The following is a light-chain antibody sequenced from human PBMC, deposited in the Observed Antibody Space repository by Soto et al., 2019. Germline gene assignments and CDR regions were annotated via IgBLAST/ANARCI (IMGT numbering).Light chain of an antibody. CDR2: AAS. CDR1: QSISSY. CDR3: QQSYSTPLT. J-gene: IGKJ4*01. Sequence: DIQMTQSPSSLSASVGDRVTITCRASQSISSYLHWYQQKPGKAPKLLIYAASSLQSGVPSRFSGSGSGTEFTLTISSLQPEDFATYYCQQSYSTPLTFGGGTMVDIK. V-gene: IGKV1-39*01.